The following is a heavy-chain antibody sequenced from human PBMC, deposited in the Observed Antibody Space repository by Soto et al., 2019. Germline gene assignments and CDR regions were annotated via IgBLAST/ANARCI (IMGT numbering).Heavy chain of an antibody. V-gene: IGHV3-30*18. CDR2: ISSDGSDK. CDR3: AKNHLPQSYYDLPWFDP. D-gene: IGHD3-3*01. J-gene: IGHJ5*02. CDR1: GFIFSDYG. Sequence: GGSLRLSCAASGFIFSDYGMHWVRQAPAKGLEWVAIISSDGSDKYYADSVKGRFTISRDNSKNTLYLQMNSLRAEDTAVYYCAKNHLPQSYYDLPWFDPWGQGTLVTVSS.